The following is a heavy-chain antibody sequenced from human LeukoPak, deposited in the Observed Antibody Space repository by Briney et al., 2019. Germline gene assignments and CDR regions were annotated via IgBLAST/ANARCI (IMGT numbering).Heavy chain of an antibody. J-gene: IGHJ4*02. Sequence: SGGSLRLSCAASGFTFSSYWMNWVRQAPGKGLEWVAVISYDGSNKYYADSVKGRFTISRDNSMITLYLQMNSLRIEDTAVYYCARDRDPYYFDFWGQGTLVTVSS. V-gene: IGHV3-30-3*01. CDR3: ARDRDPYYFDF. D-gene: IGHD2-21*01. CDR2: ISYDGSNK. CDR1: GFTFSSYW.